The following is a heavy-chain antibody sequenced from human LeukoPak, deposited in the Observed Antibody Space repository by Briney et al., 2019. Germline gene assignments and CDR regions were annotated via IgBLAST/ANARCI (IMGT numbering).Heavy chain of an antibody. D-gene: IGHD1-7*01. CDR1: GFTFSSYA. V-gene: IGHV3-23*01. CDR3: AKGTNWNYVGPDWFDP. Sequence: GGSLRLSCAASGFTFSSYAMSWVRQAPGKGLEWVSAISGSGGSTYYADSVKGRFTISRDNSKNTLYLQMNSLRAEDTAVYYRAKGTNWNYVGPDWFDPWGQGTLSPSPQ. CDR2: ISGSGGST. J-gene: IGHJ5*02.